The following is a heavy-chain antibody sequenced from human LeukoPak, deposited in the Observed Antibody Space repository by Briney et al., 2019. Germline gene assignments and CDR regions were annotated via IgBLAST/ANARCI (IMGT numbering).Heavy chain of an antibody. CDR3: ERPNGPTPFDY. Sequence: GRSLRLSCAASGFIFSSYAMHWVRQAPGKGLEWVAVISYDGSNKYYADSVKGRFTISRDNSKNTLYLQMNCLRAEDTAVYYCERPNGPTPFDYWGQGTLVTVSS. J-gene: IGHJ4*02. CDR1: GFIFSSYA. CDR2: ISYDGSNK. V-gene: IGHV3-30-3*01.